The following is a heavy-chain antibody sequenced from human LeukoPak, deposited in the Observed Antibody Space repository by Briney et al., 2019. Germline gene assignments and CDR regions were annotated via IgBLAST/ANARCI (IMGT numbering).Heavy chain of an antibody. CDR3: ARPRRQYAENWFDP. CDR2: IIPIFGTA. CDR1: GGTFSSYA. Sequence: SVKVSCKASGGTFSSYAISWVRQAPGQGLEWMGGIIPIFGTANYAQKFQGRVTITADESTSTAYMELRSLRSDDTAVYYCARPRRQYAENWFDPWGQGTLVTVSS. V-gene: IGHV1-69*13. J-gene: IGHJ5*02.